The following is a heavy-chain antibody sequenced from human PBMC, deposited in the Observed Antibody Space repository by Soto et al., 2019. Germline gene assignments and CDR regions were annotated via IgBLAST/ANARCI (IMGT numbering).Heavy chain of an antibody. D-gene: IGHD3-10*01. CDR3: ERRERYYGSPGWLDP. J-gene: IGHJ5*02. CDR2: VYYNENT. V-gene: IGHV4-39*01. Sequence: SATLSLTCSVSGGSISSFTYYWGWIRQPPGKGLEWIGTVYYNENTYYNPSLKSRVTITVDTAKNQFSLNLRSVTAADTAMYFCERRERYYGSPGWLDPWGPGTLVPSPQ. CDR1: GGSISSFTYY.